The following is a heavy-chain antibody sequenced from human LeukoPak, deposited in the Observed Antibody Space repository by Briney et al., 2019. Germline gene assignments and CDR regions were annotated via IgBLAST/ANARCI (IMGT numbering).Heavy chain of an antibody. CDR1: GFTFSNYA. J-gene: IGHJ4*02. CDR3: VKDRTGTYTLDY. V-gene: IGHV3-30-3*01. Sequence: GGSLRLSCAATGFTFSNYAIHWGRQAPRKGLEWVAFISDDGSRQHYADSVKGRFTISRDNSKNTLNLQMNSLRAEDTAVYYCVKDRTGTYTLDYWGQGTLVTVSS. CDR2: ISDDGSRQ. D-gene: IGHD3-10*01.